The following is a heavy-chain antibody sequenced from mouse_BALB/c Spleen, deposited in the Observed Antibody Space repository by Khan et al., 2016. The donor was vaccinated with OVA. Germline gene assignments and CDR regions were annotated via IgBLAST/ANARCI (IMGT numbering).Heavy chain of an antibody. J-gene: IGHJ4*01. CDR2: IWHDGST. CDR3: ARQPYYHYNIMDY. D-gene: IGHD2-10*01. Sequence: VQLQESGPGLVAPSQSLSITCTISGFSLTNYGVHWVRQPPGKGLEWLVVIWHDGSTTYNSALKSRLTISKDNSKSQVFLKINSLQTDDTAMYFCARQPYYHYNIMDYWGQGTSVTVSS. CDR1: GFSLTNYG. V-gene: IGHV2-6-1*01.